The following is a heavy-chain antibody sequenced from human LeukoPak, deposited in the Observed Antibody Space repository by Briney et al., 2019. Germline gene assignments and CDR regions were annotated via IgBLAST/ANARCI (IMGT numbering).Heavy chain of an antibody. J-gene: IGHJ6*03. D-gene: IGHD2-2*02. CDR3: ATAHGLLYLMDV. CDR2: ISSSGLYI. Sequence: PGGSLRLSCAASEFSLGDYEIHWVRQAPGKGLDWLSYISSSGLYIHYADSVKGRFNVSRDNGKEEVYLQTKSLRADDTAVYYCATAHGLLYLMDVWGKGTTVSVSS. V-gene: IGHV3-48*03. CDR1: EFSLGDYE.